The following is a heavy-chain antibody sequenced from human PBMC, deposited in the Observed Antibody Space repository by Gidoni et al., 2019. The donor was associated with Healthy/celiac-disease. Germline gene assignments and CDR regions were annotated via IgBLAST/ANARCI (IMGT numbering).Heavy chain of an antibody. V-gene: IGHV5-51*01. CDR2: SYPGDSDT. CDR1: GYSFTSSW. Sequence: EVQLVQSGAAVKKHGGSLKISWKGSGYSFTSSWIGWVRQMPGKGLEWMGISYPGDSDTRYSPSFQGQVTISADKSISTAYLQWSSLKASDTAMYYCARHLYYGSGSYNWFDPWGQGTLVTVSS. D-gene: IGHD3-10*01. J-gene: IGHJ5*02. CDR3: ARHLYYGSGSYNWFDP.